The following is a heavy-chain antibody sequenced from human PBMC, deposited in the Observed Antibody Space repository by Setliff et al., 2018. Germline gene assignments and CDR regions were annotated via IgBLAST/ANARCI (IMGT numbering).Heavy chain of an antibody. CDR2: INHSGSS. CDR1: GGSFSDYH. J-gene: IGHJ6*03. CDR3: ARGGGYNSGSYQGGFYYMDV. Sequence: SETLSLTCAVYGGSFSDYHWSWIRQTPGKGLEWIGKINHSGSSTYNPSIKSRVTISLYTSKSQFSLTLSPVTAADTAVYYCARGGGYNSGSYQGGFYYMDVWGKGTTVTVSS. D-gene: IGHD6-19*01. V-gene: IGHV4-34*01.